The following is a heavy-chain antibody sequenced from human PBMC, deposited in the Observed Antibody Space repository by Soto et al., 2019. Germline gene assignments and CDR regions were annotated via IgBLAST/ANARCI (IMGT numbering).Heavy chain of an antibody. V-gene: IGHV3-53*01. Sequence: LRLSCEVSGVSVSSNYISWVRQAPGKGLEWVSVLFSGGSTYYADSVQGRFTISRDTSKSTVYLQMHSLTAEDTAVYYCTRDQSIVGAAGGAYFYYGMDVWGQGTTVTVSS. J-gene: IGHJ6*02. CDR1: GVSVSSNY. CDR3: TRDQSIVGAAGGAYFYYGMDV. CDR2: LFSGGST. D-gene: IGHD1-26*01.